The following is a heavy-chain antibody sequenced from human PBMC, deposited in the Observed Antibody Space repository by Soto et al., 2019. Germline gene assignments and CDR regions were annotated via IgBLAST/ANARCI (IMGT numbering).Heavy chain of an antibody. J-gene: IGHJ5*02. CDR2: IIPILGIA. D-gene: IGHD6-13*01. CDR1: GGTFSSYT. V-gene: IGHV1-69*02. Sequence: QVQLVQSGAEVKKPGSSVKVSCKASGGTFSSYTISWVRQAPGQGLEWMGRIIPILGIANYAQKFQGRVTTTADKSTSKAYMELSSMRFEDTAVYYCAEWAVTAEAGTGGFDPWGQGTLVTVSS. CDR3: AEWAVTAEAGTGGFDP.